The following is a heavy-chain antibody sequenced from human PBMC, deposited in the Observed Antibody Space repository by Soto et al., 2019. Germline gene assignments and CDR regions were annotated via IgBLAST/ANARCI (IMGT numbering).Heavy chain of an antibody. J-gene: IGHJ4*02. CDR1: GFTFSNYC. V-gene: IGHV3-23*04. CDR3: AKVGPAVTPRAYDS. D-gene: IGHD4-17*01. Sequence: EVQLVESGGGLLQPGGSLRLSCTASGFTFSNYCMTWVRQAPGKGLEWVSTIGGNGGSTYYADSVKGRFTISRDTSRNTLYLRMNTLRAEDTAVYYCAKVGPAVTPRAYDSGGQGTQVTVSS. CDR2: IGGNGGST.